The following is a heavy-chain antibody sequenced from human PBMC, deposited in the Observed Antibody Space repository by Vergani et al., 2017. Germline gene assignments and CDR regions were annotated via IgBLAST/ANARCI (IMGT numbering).Heavy chain of an antibody. J-gene: IGHJ4*02. CDR2: IYYSGST. Sequence: QVQLQESGPGLVKPSETLSLTCTVSGGSISSYYWSWIRQPPGKGLEWIGYIYYSGSTNYNPSLKSRVTISVDTSKNQFSLKLSSVTAADTAVYYCARDYGDSPSRWGQGTLVTVSS. CDR1: GGSISSYY. CDR3: ARDYGDSPSR. V-gene: IGHV4-59*01. D-gene: IGHD4-17*01.